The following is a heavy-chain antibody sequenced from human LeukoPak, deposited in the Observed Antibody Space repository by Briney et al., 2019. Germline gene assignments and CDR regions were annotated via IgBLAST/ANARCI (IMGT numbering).Heavy chain of an antibody. V-gene: IGHV3-48*01. CDR3: ARDENGDSDFDL. CDR2: ISSGGGTT. D-gene: IGHD5-12*01. CDR1: GFIFSNYD. J-gene: IGHJ2*01. Sequence: GSLRLSCAASGFIFSNYDLNWVRQAPGKGLEWASFISSGGGTTFYADSVKGRFTISRDDAKNSLYVQMNNLRVEDTAVYYCARDENGDSDFDLWGRGTLVTVSS.